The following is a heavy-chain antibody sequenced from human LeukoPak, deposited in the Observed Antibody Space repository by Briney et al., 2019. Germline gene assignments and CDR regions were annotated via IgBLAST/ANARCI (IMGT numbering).Heavy chain of an antibody. Sequence: SVKVSCTASGGTFSHYAISWVRQAPGKGLEWVGSIISIIGFANYAHKVKGRDTITADKATNTLYLEVSSLRAEDTAVYYCARAYLDWFVHIPPPSPFDHWGQGTLVTVSS. J-gene: IGHJ4*02. D-gene: IGHD3-9*01. V-gene: IGHV1-69*04. CDR2: IISIIGFA. CDR1: GGTFSHYA. CDR3: ARAYLDWFVHIPPPSPFDH.